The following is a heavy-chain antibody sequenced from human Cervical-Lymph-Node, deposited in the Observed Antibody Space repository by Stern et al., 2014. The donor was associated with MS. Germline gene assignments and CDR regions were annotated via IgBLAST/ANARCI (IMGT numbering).Heavy chain of an antibody. V-gene: IGHV3-30-3*01. J-gene: IGHJ4*02. CDR2: VSYDGTQR. D-gene: IGHD3-10*01. Sequence: MQLVESGGGVVQPGRSLRLSWVVSGSTFSTFAMPWVRQAPGKGLEWVAFVSYDGTQRNSTDSVKARFTISRDNSKNTLYLHMNSLRDEDTAVYFCARGGRGVGLEYWGQGALVTVSS. CDR3: ARGGRGVGLEY. CDR1: GSTFSTFA.